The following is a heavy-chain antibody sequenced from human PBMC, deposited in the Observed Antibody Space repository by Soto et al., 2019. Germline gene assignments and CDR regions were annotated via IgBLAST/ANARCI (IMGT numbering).Heavy chain of an antibody. CDR3: SRERESASEH. V-gene: IGHV4-39*02. CDR2: IYYTGTT. J-gene: IGHJ4*02. Sequence: SETLSLTCSVSGGSISRSTYHWAWIRQPPGKGLEWIASIYYTGTTYYSPSLKSRVTISVDTSKNHFSLKLSSVTAADTAVYYCSRERESASEHWGQGTLVTVSS. CDR1: GGSISRSTYH.